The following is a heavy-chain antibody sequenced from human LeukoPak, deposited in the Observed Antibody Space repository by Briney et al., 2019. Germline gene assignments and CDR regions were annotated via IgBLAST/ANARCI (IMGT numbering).Heavy chain of an antibody. CDR2: INHSGST. J-gene: IGHJ4*02. D-gene: IGHD3-22*01. Sequence: SETLSLTCAVYGGSFSGYYWSWIRQPPGKGLEWIGEINHSGSTNYNPSLKSRVTISVDTSKNQFSLKLSSVTAADTAVYYCARGRGGGDSSGYSDFWGQGTLVTVSS. CDR1: GGSFSGYY. CDR3: ARGRGGGDSSGYSDF. V-gene: IGHV4-34*01.